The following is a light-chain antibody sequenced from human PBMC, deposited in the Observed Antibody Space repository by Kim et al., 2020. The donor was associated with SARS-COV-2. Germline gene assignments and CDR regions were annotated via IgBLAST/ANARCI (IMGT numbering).Light chain of an antibody. V-gene: IGLV3-25*03. CDR2: EET. Sequence: PGQKAKVTCSGDALPKQYAYWFQQKPGQAPVVVIYEETERPSGIPERFSGSTSGTTVTLTISGVQAEDEADYYCQSADSSDTFWVFGGGTQLTV. CDR1: ALPKQY. J-gene: IGLJ3*02. CDR3: QSADSSDTFWV.